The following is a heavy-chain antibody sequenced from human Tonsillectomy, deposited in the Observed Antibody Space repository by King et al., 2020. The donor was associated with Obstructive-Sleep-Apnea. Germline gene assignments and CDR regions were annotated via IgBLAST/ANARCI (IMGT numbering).Heavy chain of an antibody. CDR1: GGSITTISRY. CDR2: IYYSGNT. D-gene: IGHD3-9*01. Sequence: QLQESGPGLVKPWETLSLTCTVSGGSITTISRYWEWVRQPPGKGLEWIASIYYSGNTYSNPSLESQVTISAEKSTNQFSLRLTSVTAADTAVYYCAARYFQWASQTNRGLDVWGRGTTVTVSS. CDR3: AARYFQWASQTNRGLDV. V-gene: IGHV4-39*01. J-gene: IGHJ6*02.